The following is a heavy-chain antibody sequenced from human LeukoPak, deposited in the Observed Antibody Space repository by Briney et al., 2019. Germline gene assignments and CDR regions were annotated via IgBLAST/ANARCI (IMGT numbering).Heavy chain of an antibody. D-gene: IGHD3-10*01. CDR2: IYSGGAI. CDR1: GFTFSSYA. J-gene: IGHJ4*02. CDR3: AKGHYYGSGSLDY. V-gene: IGHV3-23*03. Sequence: PGGSLRLSCAASGFTFSSYAMSWVRQAPGKGLEWVSLIYSGGAIRYADSVKGRFTISRDNSKNTLYVQMNSLRAEDTAVYYCAKGHYYGSGSLDYWGQGTLVTVSS.